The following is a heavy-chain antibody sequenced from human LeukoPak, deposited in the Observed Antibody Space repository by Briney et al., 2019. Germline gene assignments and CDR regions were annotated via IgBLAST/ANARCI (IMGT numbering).Heavy chain of an antibody. D-gene: IGHD6-19*01. CDR2: IRYDGRNK. CDR3: AREGGSGWYSGWFDP. Sequence: GGSLRLSCAASGFTFSSYGMHWVRQAPGKGLEWVAFIRYDGRNKYYADSVKGRFTISRDNAKNSLYLQMNSLRAEDTAVYYCAREGGSGWYSGWFDPWGQGTLVTVSS. J-gene: IGHJ5*02. CDR1: GFTFSSYG. V-gene: IGHV3-30*02.